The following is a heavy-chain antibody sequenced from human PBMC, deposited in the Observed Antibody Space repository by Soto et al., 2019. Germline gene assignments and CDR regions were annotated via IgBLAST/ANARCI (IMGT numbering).Heavy chain of an antibody. CDR2: VIPILGIT. J-gene: IGHJ4*02. CDR1: GGTFSSYT. Sequence: QVQLVQSGAEVKRPGSSVKVSCKASGGTFSSYTVNWVRQAPGEGLEWMGRVIPILGITNYAQRFQGRVTITADKSTSTAYMEVTNLRSEDTAVYYCDLLYCSGGSCYGNDSWGQGTLVAVSS. D-gene: IGHD2-15*01. CDR3: DLLYCSGGSCYGNDS. V-gene: IGHV1-69*02.